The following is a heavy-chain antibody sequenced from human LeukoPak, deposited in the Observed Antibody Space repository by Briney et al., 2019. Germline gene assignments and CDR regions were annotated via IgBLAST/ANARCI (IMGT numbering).Heavy chain of an antibody. J-gene: IGHJ5*02. D-gene: IGHD4-17*01. Sequence: GGSLRLSCAASGFNFNSYAMNWVRQAPGKGLEWVSSISASGISTYYSDSVKGRFTISRDNSKNTLYLQMNSLRAEDTAVYYCARYHDYGDYKRYFDPWGQGILVTVSS. V-gene: IGHV3-23*01. CDR2: ISASGIST. CDR1: GFNFNSYA. CDR3: ARYHDYGDYKRYFDP.